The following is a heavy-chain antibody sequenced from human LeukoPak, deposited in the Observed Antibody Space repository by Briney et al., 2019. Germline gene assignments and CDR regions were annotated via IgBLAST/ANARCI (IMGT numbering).Heavy chain of an antibody. V-gene: IGHV3-21*01. CDR3: ARGSYDFWSGYLYYYYMDV. Sequence: PGGSLRLSCAASGFTFSSNSMNRVREAPVKGLERVSSISSSSSYIYYADSVKGRFTISRDNAKNSLYLQMNSLRAEDTAVYYCARGSYDFWSGYLYYYYMDVWGKGTTVTVSS. J-gene: IGHJ6*03. CDR2: ISSSSSYI. D-gene: IGHD3-3*01. CDR1: GFTFSSNS.